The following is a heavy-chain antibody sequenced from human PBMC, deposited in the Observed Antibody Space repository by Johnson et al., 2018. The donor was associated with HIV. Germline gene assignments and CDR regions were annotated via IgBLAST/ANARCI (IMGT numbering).Heavy chain of an antibody. Sequence: VKLVESGGGLVQPGGSLRLSCVASGFTFSSYWMHWVRQAPGKGLVWVSRINSDGSSTSYADSVKGRFTISRDNAKNTLYLQMNSLRAEDTAVYYCAKDLFRWELLPRAFDIWGQGTMVTVSS. D-gene: IGHD1-26*01. V-gene: IGHV3-74*01. CDR2: INSDGSST. CDR3: AKDLFRWELLPRAFDI. CDR1: GFTFSSYW. J-gene: IGHJ3*02.